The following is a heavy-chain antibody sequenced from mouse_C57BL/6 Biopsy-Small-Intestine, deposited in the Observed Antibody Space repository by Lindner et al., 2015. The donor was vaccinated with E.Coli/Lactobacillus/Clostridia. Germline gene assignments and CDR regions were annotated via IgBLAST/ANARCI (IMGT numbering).Heavy chain of an antibody. J-gene: IGHJ1*03. CDR1: GYSFTGHY. V-gene: IGHV1-42*01. CDR3: ARGSYGNWDFDV. D-gene: IGHD2-1*01. Sequence: VQLQESGPELVKPGAPVKISCKASGYSFTGHYMNWVKQSPEKSLEWIGEINPSTGGSSYNQRFKAKATLTVDTSSSTAYMQLKSLTSEDSAVYYCARGSYGNWDFDVWGTGTTVTVSS. CDR2: INPSTGGS.